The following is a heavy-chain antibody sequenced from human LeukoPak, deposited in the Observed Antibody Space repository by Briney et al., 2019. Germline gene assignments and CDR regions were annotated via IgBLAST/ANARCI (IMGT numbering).Heavy chain of an antibody. D-gene: IGHD2-21*02. J-gene: IGHJ3*02. Sequence: GGSLRLSCAVSGLILSDHYIDRVRQAAGKGLEWVGRTRNKTKSYSTAYAASVEGRFTISRDDLENSVYLEMNSLKSEDTAVYYCVRVCDSDCQGAHAFDIWGQGTKVTVSS. CDR1: GLILSDHY. CDR3: VRVCDSDCQGAHAFDI. V-gene: IGHV3-72*01. CDR2: TRNKTKSYST.